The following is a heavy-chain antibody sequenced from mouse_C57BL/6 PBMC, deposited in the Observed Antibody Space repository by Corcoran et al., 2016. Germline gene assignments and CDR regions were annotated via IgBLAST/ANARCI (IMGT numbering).Heavy chain of an antibody. Sequence: EVQLQQSGPELVKPGASVKIPCKASGYTFTDYNMDWVKQSHGKSLEWIGDINPNNGGTIYNQKFKGKATLTVEKSSSTAYMELRSLTSEDTAVYYCARTRYGNSAMDYWGQGTSVTVSS. V-gene: IGHV1-18*01. CDR1: GYTFTDYN. D-gene: IGHD2-10*02. CDR3: ARTRYGNSAMDY. J-gene: IGHJ4*01. CDR2: INPNNGGT.